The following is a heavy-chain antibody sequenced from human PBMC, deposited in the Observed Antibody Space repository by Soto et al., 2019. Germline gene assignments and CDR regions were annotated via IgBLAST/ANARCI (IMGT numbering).Heavy chain of an antibody. Sequence: EMQLVESGGGLVQPGGSLKLSCAGSGFTFSDAPVHWVRQASGKGLEWIGRIRSKVKDYATAYSESVKGRFTISRDDSKYTAYLQMNSLETDDSAMYYCSTLGEWGSYSGYWGQGTLVTVSS. V-gene: IGHV3-73*02. CDR2: IRSKVKDYAT. CDR3: STLGEWGSYSGY. J-gene: IGHJ4*02. D-gene: IGHD3-16*01. CDR1: GFTFSDAP.